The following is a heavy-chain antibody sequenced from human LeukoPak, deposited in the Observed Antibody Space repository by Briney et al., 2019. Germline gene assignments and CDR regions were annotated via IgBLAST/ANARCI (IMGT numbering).Heavy chain of an antibody. V-gene: IGHV4-4*02. CDR2: VYHTGST. D-gene: IGHD3-10*01. CDR1: GGSIRSSNW. CDR3: AGAQGKDGALDFDS. Sequence: PSETLSLTCAVSGGSIRSSNWWSCVRQPPGKGLEWIGEVYHTGSTNYNPSLTRRVTISVDKSKNQFSLKWSSVTAADTAVYYCAGAQGKDGALDFDSWGQGTLVTVSS. J-gene: IGHJ4*02.